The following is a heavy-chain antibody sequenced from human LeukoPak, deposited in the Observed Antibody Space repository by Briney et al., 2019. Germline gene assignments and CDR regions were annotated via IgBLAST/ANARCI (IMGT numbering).Heavy chain of an antibody. J-gene: IGHJ4*02. V-gene: IGHV3-74*01. CDR1: GFTLSSSW. CDR3: ARAITAMVRGVTGSGY. CDR2: INSDGTIT. Sequence: PGGSLRLSCAASGFTLSSSWIHWVRQAPGKGLVWVSRINSDGTITSYADSVKGRFTISRDNAKSTLYLQMNSLRAEDTAVYYCARAITAMVRGVTGSGYWGQGTLVTVSS. D-gene: IGHD3-10*01.